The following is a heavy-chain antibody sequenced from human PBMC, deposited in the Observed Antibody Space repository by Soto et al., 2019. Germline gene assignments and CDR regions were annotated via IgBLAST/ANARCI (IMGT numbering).Heavy chain of an antibody. J-gene: IGHJ4*02. CDR1: GGSISTGGYY. CDR2: IYYSGST. D-gene: IGHD4-17*01. Sequence: QVQLQESGPGLVKPSQTLSLTCTVSGGSISTGGYYWTWIRQHPGKGLEWIGYIYYSGSTYYNPSLKTRVTISVDTSKNQFSLKLSSVTAADTAVYYCARGLSVTLFDNWGQGTLVIVSS. CDR3: ARGLSVTLFDN. V-gene: IGHV4-31*03.